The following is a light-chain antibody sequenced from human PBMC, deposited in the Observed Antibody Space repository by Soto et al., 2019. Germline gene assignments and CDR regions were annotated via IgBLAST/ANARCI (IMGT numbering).Light chain of an antibody. Sequence: DIQMTQSPSTLSASVGDRVTITCRASQSISSWLAWYQQKPGKAPKLLIYKASSLESGVPSRFSGSGSGTEFTLTISSLQPDEFATYYCQQDNSYALTFGGGTKVEIK. CDR2: KAS. J-gene: IGKJ4*01. CDR3: QQDNSYALT. CDR1: QSISSW. V-gene: IGKV1-5*03.